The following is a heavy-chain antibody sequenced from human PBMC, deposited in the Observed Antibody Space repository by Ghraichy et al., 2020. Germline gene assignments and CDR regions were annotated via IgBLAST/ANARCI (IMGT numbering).Heavy chain of an antibody. J-gene: IGHJ6*01. CDR2: ISCDGSKK. V-gene: IGHV3-30*18. Sequence: GGSLRLSCAASGFTFSNYGMHWVRQAPGKGLEWVSLISCDGSKKYYADSVKGRFTISRDNSKNTLYLQMNSLRAEDTAIYYCAKDSSSLYVSVSYFYDGMYALAHGATVTLSS. D-gene: IGHD6-13*01. CDR1: GFTFSNYG. CDR3: AKDSSSLYVSVSYFYDGMYA.